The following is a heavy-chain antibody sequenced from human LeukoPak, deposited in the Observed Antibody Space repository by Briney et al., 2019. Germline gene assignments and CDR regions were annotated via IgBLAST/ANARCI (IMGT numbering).Heavy chain of an antibody. CDR1: GFSFRSYE. J-gene: IGHJ3*02. D-gene: IGHD1-26*01. V-gene: IGHV3-48*03. CDR2: TSSRVTTI. Sequence: GGSLRLSCAASGFSFRSYEMNWVRQAPGKGLEWVSYTSSRVTTIYPANSVKGRFTLSKDNANSSVHLQMDSLRGDDTAVYYCARGAGSNYGDAFDIWGRGTTVTVSS. CDR3: ARGAGSNYGDAFDI.